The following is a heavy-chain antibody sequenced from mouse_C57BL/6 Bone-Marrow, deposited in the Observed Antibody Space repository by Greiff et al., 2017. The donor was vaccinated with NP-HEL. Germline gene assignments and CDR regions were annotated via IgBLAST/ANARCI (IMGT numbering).Heavy chain of an antibody. CDR3: SHYYGSRTGY. J-gene: IGHJ2*01. Sequence: QVQLKESGAELARPGASVKLSCKASGYTFTSYGISWVKQRTGQGLEWIGEIYPRSGNTYYNEKFKGKATLTADKSSSTAYMELRSLTSEDSAVYFCSHYYGSRTGYWGQGTTLTVSS. CDR2: IYPRSGNT. D-gene: IGHD1-1*01. CDR1: GYTFTSYG. V-gene: IGHV1-81*01.